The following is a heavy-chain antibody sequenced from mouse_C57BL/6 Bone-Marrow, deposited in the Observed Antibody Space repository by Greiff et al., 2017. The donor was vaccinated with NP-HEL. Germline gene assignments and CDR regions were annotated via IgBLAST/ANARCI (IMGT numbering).Heavy chain of an antibody. D-gene: IGHD2-3*01. Sequence: VQLQQSGPELVKPGASVKISCKASGYAFSSSWMNWVKQRPGKGLEWIGRIYPGDGDTNYNGKFKGKATLTADQSSSTAYMQLSSLTSEDSAVYFCARGLLRGAYWGQGTLVTVSA. CDR3: ARGLLRGAY. CDR2: IYPGDGDT. J-gene: IGHJ3*01. V-gene: IGHV1-82*01. CDR1: GYAFSSSW.